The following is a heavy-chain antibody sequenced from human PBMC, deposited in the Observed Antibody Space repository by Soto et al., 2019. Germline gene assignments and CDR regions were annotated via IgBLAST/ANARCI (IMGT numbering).Heavy chain of an antibody. D-gene: IGHD2-15*01. J-gene: IGHJ4*02. V-gene: IGHV4-59*11. CDR2: IYHTGST. Sequence: SETLSLTCTVSGASISNHYWSWIRQPPGKGLEWIGDIYHTGSTNYNPSLKSPVTMSVDTSKNHFSLSLSSMTAADKAVYYCARGGGYDSFDFWGQGIQVTVSS. CDR3: ARGGGYDSFDF. CDR1: GASISNHY.